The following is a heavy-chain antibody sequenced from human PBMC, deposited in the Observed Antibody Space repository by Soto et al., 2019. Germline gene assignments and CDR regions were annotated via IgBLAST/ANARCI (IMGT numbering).Heavy chain of an antibody. Sequence: EVQLVESGGGLVQPGRSLRLSCAASGFTFDDYAMHWVRQAPGKGLEWVSGISWNSGSIGYADSMKGRFTISRDNAKNSRYLQMNRPRAEDTALYYCSKSPGYSAMVDWFGPWGQGNLVTVSS. CDR2: ISWNSGSI. D-gene: IGHD6-13*01. CDR1: GFTFDDYA. J-gene: IGHJ5*02. V-gene: IGHV3-9*01. CDR3: SKSPGYSAMVDWFGP.